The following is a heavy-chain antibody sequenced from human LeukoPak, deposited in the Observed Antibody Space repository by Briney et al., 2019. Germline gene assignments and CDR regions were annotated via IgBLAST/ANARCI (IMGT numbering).Heavy chain of an antibody. D-gene: IGHD5-18*01. V-gene: IGHV3-30-3*01. Sequence: GRSLRLSCAASGFTFSSYAMHWVRQAPGKGLEWVAVISYDGSNKYYADSVKGRFTISRDNSKNTLYLQMNSLRAEDTAVYYCARDLLLIQLWLNYYYYYGMDVWGQGTTVTVSS. CDR3: ARDLLLIQLWLNYYYYYGMDV. J-gene: IGHJ6*02. CDR1: GFTFSSYA. CDR2: ISYDGSNK.